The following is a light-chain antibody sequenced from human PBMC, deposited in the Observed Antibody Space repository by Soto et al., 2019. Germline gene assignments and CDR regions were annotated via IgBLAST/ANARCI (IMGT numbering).Light chain of an antibody. CDR3: QQYTSDPWT. CDR2: ETS. CDR1: QSISRR. V-gene: IGKV1-5*03. Sequence: DIEMTQSPATLSASLGDRATITCRASQSISRRLAWYQQKPGKAPNLLIYETSSLEDGVPSRFTGSGSGTEFTLTISSLQPDDFATYYCQQYTSDPWTSGKGNKG. J-gene: IGKJ1*01.